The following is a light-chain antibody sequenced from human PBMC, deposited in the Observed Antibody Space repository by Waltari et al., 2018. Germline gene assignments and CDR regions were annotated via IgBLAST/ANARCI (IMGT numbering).Light chain of an antibody. CDR2: EGS. V-gene: IGLV2-23*01. CDR3: CSYAGSSPYV. J-gene: IGLJ1*01. CDR1: SSDGVRYKL. Sequence: QSALTQPASWSGSPGQSITISCTGTSSDGVRYKLVSWYQQQPGKAPKLIVYEGSKRPSGVSNRFSGSKSGNTASLTISGLQAEDESDYYCCSYAGSSPYVFGTGTKVTVL.